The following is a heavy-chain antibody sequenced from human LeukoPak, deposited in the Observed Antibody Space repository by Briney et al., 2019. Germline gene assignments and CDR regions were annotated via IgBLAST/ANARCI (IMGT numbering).Heavy chain of an antibody. J-gene: IGHJ4*02. CDR1: GGTFSSYA. Sequence: SVKVSCKASGGTFSSYAISWVRQAPGQGLEWMGGIIPIFGTANYAQKFQGRVTITTDESTSTAYMELSSLRSEDTAVYYCAKEDPSQTIVGPLDYWGQGTLVTVSS. V-gene: IGHV1-69*05. D-gene: IGHD1-26*01. CDR3: AKEDPSQTIVGPLDY. CDR2: IIPIFGTA.